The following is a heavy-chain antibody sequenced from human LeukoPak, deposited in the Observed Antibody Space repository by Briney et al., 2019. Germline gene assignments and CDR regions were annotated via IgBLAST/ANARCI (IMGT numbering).Heavy chain of an antibody. CDR1: GYTFTSYY. D-gene: IGHD6-13*01. J-gene: IGHJ4*02. CDR2: INPSGGST. CDR3: ARDLRSPGIAAASDY. Sequence: ASVKVSCKASGYTFTSYYMHWVRQAPGQGLEWMGIINPSGGSTSYAQKFQGRVTVTRDMSTSTVYMELSSLRSEDTAVYYCARDLRSPGIAAASDYWGQGTLVTVSS. V-gene: IGHV1-46*01.